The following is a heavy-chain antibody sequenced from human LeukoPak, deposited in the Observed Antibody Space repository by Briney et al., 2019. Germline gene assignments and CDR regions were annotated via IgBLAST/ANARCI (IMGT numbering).Heavy chain of an antibody. V-gene: IGHV3-30*18. Sequence: GGSLRLSCAASGFTFSSYGMHWVRQAPGKGLEWVAVISYDGSNKYYADSVKGRFTIFRDNSKNTLYLQMNSLRAEDTAVYYCAKVGLSYYGSGSYYNWFDPWGQGTLVTVSS. J-gene: IGHJ5*02. D-gene: IGHD3-10*01. CDR2: ISYDGSNK. CDR1: GFTFSSYG. CDR3: AKVGLSYYGSGSYYNWFDP.